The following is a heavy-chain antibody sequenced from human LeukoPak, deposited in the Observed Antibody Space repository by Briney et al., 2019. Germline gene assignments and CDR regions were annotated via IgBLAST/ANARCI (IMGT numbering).Heavy chain of an antibody. Sequence: PGGSLRLSCAASGFTFSNAWMSWVRQAPGKGLEWVAVIWYDGSNKYYADSVKGRFTISRDNSKNTLYLQMNSLRAEDTAVYYCAKDKKSSIAYFDYWGQGTLVTVSS. CDR3: AKDKKSSIAYFDY. D-gene: IGHD6-6*01. CDR2: IWYDGSNK. V-gene: IGHV3-33*06. CDR1: GFTFSNAW. J-gene: IGHJ4*02.